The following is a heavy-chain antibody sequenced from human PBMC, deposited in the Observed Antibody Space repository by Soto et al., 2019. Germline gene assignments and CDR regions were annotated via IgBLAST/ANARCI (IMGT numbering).Heavy chain of an antibody. J-gene: IGHJ6*02. Sequence: GSLRLSCIAPGFPSSIYEMNWVRQAPGKGLEWVSYISSRGSTIKYADSVKGRFTISRDNAKNSLYLQMNSLRAEDTAVYYCARVPPNFYYDGMDVWGQGTTVTVSS. CDR1: GFPSSIYE. CDR2: ISSRGSTI. CDR3: ARVPPNFYYDGMDV. V-gene: IGHV3-48*03.